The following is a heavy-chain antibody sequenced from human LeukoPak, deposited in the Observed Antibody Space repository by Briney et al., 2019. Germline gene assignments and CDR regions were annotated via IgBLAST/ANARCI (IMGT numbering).Heavy chain of an antibody. Sequence: GESLKISCKGPGYSFTSYWISWARQMPGKGREWMGRIDPSDSYTNYSPSFQGHVTISADKSISTAYLQWSSLKASDTAMYYCARRWGYSGYGYFDYWGQGALLTVSS. J-gene: IGHJ4*02. CDR2: IDPSDSYT. V-gene: IGHV5-10-1*01. CDR1: GYSFTSYW. CDR3: ARRWGYSGYGYFDY. D-gene: IGHD5-12*01.